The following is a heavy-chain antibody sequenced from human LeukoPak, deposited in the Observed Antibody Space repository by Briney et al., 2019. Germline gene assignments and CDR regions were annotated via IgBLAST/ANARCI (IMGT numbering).Heavy chain of an antibody. D-gene: IGHD3-16*02. CDR2: LIPFFGSA. Sequence: ASVKVSCKASGGTFSSYSINWVRQAPGQGLEWMGGLIPFFGSANYAQRFQGRVTITTDESTSTAYLEVSSLRSEDTAVYYCARSVWELSDYYYTMDVWGQGTTVTVSS. CDR3: ARSVWELSDYYYTMDV. CDR1: GGTFSSYS. V-gene: IGHV1-69*05. J-gene: IGHJ6*02.